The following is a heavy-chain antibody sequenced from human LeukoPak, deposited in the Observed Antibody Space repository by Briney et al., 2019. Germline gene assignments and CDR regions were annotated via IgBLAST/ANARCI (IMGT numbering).Heavy chain of an antibody. CDR2: IKEDGSEK. V-gene: IGHV3-7*01. CDR1: GFRFTTYW. J-gene: IGHJ6*02. CDR3: ARAPVELWFGDPRNV. D-gene: IGHD3-10*01. Sequence: TGGSLRLSCAASGFRFTTYWMTWVRQAPGKGLEWVANIKEDGSEKYYVDSVKGRFTISRDNAKNSLYLQMNSLRAEDTAVYYCARAPVELWFGDPRNVWGQGTTVTVSS.